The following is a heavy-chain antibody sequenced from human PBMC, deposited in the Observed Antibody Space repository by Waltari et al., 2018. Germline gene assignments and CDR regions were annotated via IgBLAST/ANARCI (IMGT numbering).Heavy chain of an antibody. J-gene: IGHJ3*02. CDR1: GGTFSSYA. D-gene: IGHD2-21*01. Sequence: QVQLVQSGAEVKKPGSSVKVSCKASGGTFSSYASSWVRQAPGQGLEWMGGIIPIFGTANYAQKFQGRVTITADESTSTAYMELSSLRSEDTAVYYCARDRCGGDCDAFDIWGQGTMVTVSS. V-gene: IGHV1-69*12. CDR3: ARDRCGGDCDAFDI. CDR2: IIPIFGTA.